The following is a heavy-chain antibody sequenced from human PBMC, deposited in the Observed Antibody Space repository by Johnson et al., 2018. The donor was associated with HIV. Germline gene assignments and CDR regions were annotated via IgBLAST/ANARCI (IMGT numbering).Heavy chain of an antibody. V-gene: IGHV3-7*05. J-gene: IGHJ3*02. Sequence: VQLVESGGSVVRPGGSLRLSCAASGFTFSSYWMSWVRQAPGKGLEWVANIKQDGSEKYYVDSVKGRFTISRDNAKNSLYLQMNSLRAEDTAVYYCASTLTGDFGAFDIWGQGTMVTVSS. CDR3: ASTLTGDFGAFDI. D-gene: IGHD7-27*01. CDR2: IKQDGSEK. CDR1: GFTFSSYW.